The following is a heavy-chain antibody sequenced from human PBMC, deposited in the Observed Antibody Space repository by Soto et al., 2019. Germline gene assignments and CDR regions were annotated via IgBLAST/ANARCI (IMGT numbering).Heavy chain of an antibody. CDR1: GVSITRTFSY. J-gene: IGHJ4*02. D-gene: IGHD2-21*01. Sequence: QLQLQESGPGLVKPSETLSLTCTVSGVSITRTFSYWGWIRQPPGKGLEWIGSVYYTGTTNYKPSRGSRFTISVDTSKSQFSLKFNSVTAPDTAVYYCASHPTHTELTAYATHFFDYWGRGTLITVSS. CDR3: ASHPTHTELTAYATHFFDY. CDR2: VYYTGTT. V-gene: IGHV4-39*01.